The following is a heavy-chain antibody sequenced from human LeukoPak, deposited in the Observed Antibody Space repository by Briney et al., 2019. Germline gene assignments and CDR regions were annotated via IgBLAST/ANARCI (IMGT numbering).Heavy chain of an antibody. J-gene: IGHJ4*02. CDR2: IYYTGST. D-gene: IGHD3-22*01. V-gene: IGHV4-59*01. Sequence: PSETLSLTCTVSGGPISSYYWSWIRQPPGKRLEWIGFIYYTGSTNYNPSLKSRVTISVDTSKNQFSLKLSSVTAADTAVYYCARVVNYYDSSGYYWYFDYWGQGTLVTVSS. CDR1: GGPISSYY. CDR3: ARVVNYYDSSGYYWYFDY.